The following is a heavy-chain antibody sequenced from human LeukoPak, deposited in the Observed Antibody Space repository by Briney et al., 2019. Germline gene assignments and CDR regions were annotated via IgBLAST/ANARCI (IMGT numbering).Heavy chain of an antibody. D-gene: IGHD1-26*01. V-gene: IGHV3-23*01. CDR3: AKKYSTGLDP. Sequence: PGGSLRLSCAASGFTFDDYGMSWVRQAPGKGLEWVSDINGSGGSTYYTDSVKGRFTISRDNSKNTLYLQMNGLRAEDTAIYYCAKKYSTGLDPWGQGTLVTVSS. CDR1: GFTFDDYG. J-gene: IGHJ5*02. CDR2: INGSGGST.